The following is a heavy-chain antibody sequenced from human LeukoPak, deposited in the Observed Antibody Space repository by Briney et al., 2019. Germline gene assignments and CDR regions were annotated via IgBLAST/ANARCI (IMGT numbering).Heavy chain of an antibody. Sequence: GRSLRLSCAASGFTFSSYAMHWVRQAPGKGLEWVAVITYDGSNKYYADSVKGRFTISRDNSKNTLYLQMNSLRAEDTAVYYCARDRTMARGVISALHDYWGQGTLVTVSS. V-gene: IGHV3-30*04. CDR1: GFTFSSYA. J-gene: IGHJ4*02. CDR2: ITYDGSNK. CDR3: ARDRTMARGVISALHDY. D-gene: IGHD3-10*01.